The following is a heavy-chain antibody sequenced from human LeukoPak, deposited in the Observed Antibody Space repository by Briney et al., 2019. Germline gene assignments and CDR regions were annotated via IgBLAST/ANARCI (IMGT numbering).Heavy chain of an antibody. CDR1: GYSFTSYW. D-gene: IGHD3-22*01. CDR3: ASNYDSSGYPDAFDI. CDR2: IYPGDSDT. J-gene: IGHJ3*02. V-gene: IGHV5-51*01. Sequence: GESLKISCKGSGYSFTSYWIGWVCQMPGKGLEWMGIIYPGDSDTRYSPSFQGQVTISADKSISTAYLQWSSLKASDTAMYYCASNYDSSGYPDAFDIWGQGTMVTVSS.